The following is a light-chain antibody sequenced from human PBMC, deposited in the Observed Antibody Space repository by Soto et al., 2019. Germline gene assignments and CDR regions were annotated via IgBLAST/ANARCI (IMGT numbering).Light chain of an antibody. Sequence: DIQMSQSPSSLSASVGDRVTITCRASQAISNYLAWYQQKPGKIPQLLIYAASTLQSGVPSRFSGSGSGTDFTLTISSLQPDDVATYYCQKYDNVPRTFGQGTKVEIK. CDR2: AAS. CDR1: QAISNY. V-gene: IGKV1-27*01. J-gene: IGKJ1*01. CDR3: QKYDNVPRT.